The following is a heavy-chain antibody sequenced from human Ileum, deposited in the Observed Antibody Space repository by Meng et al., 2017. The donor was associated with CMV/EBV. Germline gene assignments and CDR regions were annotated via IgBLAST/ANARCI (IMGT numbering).Heavy chain of an antibody. CDR1: GVSISSSSYY. V-gene: IGHV4-39*01. CDR2: IYYSGST. Sequence: CTVSGVSISSSSYYWGWIRQPPGKGLEWIGSIYYSGSTYYNPSLKSRVTISVDTSKNQFSLKLSSVTAADTAVYYCARHRRAHFDYWGQGTLVTVSS. D-gene: IGHD6-6*01. CDR3: ARHRRAHFDY. J-gene: IGHJ4*02.